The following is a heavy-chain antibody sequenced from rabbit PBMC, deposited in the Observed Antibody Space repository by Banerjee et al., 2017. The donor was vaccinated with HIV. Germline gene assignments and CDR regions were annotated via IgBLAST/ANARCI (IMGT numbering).Heavy chain of an antibody. V-gene: IGHV1S45*01. CDR1: GFSFSSNW. J-gene: IGHJ6*01. D-gene: IGHD1-1*01. CDR2: IDTNDGDT. Sequence: QEQLVESGGGLVQPEGSLTLTCSVSGFSFSSNWICWVRQAPGKGLEWIACIDTNDGDTDYANWPKGRFTISKTSSTTVTLQMTSLTAADTATYFCARDLVAVIGWNFSLWGQGTLVTVS. CDR3: ARDLVAVIGWNFSL.